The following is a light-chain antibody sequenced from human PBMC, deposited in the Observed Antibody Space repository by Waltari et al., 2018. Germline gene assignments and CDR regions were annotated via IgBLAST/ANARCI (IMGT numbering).Light chain of an antibody. J-gene: IGKJ1*01. CDR2: WAS. CDR1: QSLLYNSNDKNY. V-gene: IGKV4-1*01. CDR3: QQYYSRRT. Sequence: DIVMTQSPDSLAVSPGERTTINCKSSQSLLYNSNDKNYLTWYQQKPGQPPKLLFYWASTRYSGIPDRFSGSGSATDFTLTISSLQAEDVAVYYCQQYYSRRTFGQGTRVEIK.